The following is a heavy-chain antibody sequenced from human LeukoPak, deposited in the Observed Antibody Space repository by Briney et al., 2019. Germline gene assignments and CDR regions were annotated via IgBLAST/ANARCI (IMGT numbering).Heavy chain of an antibody. CDR1: GGTFSSYA. Sequence: ASVKVSCKASGGTFSSYAISWVRQAPGQGLEWMGGIIPIFGTANYAQKFQGRVTITADESTSTAYMELSSLRSEDTAVYYCARPDIVVVPAAQDAFDIWGQGTMVTVSS. CDR3: ARPDIVVVPAAQDAFDI. D-gene: IGHD2-2*01. V-gene: IGHV1-69*01. J-gene: IGHJ3*02. CDR2: IIPIFGTA.